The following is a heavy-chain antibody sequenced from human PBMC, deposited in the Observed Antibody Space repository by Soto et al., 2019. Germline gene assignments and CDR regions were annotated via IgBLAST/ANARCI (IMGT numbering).Heavy chain of an antibody. CDR3: ANLPIVATISGY. V-gene: IGHV3-23*01. J-gene: IGHJ4*02. CDR1: GFTFSSYA. CDR2: ISGSGGST. D-gene: IGHD5-12*01. Sequence: GGSLRLSCAASGFTFSSYAMSWIRQAPGKGLEWVSAISGSGGSTYYADSVKGRFTISRDNSKNTLYLQMNSLRAEDTAVYYCANLPIVATISGYWGQGTLVTVSS.